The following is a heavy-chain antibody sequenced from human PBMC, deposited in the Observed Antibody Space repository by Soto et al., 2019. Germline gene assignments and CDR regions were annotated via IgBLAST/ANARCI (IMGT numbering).Heavy chain of an antibody. D-gene: IGHD1-1*01. CDR3: ARGSGIVALPGELEDVNYDF. J-gene: IGHJ4*02. CDR2: ISESGST. CDR1: GQSFSGHS. Sequence: QVQLQQWGAGLVKPSETLSLSCAVYGQSFSGHSWAWIRQPPGKGLEWIGEISESGSTYYNPSLKSRVTISTETSKNQFSLKLNSVTAADTAAYFCARGSGIVALPGELEDVNYDFWCQGTLVNVSS. V-gene: IGHV4-34*01.